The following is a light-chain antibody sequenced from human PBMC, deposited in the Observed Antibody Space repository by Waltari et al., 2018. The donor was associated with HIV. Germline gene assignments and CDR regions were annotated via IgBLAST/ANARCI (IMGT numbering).Light chain of an antibody. CDR2: DAS. V-gene: IGKV1-33*01. J-gene: IGKJ2*01. CDR1: QDISNY. CDR3: QQYDNLPYT. Sequence: DIQMNQSTSSLSASVGDRVTITCQASQDISNYLNWYQQKPGKAPKLLIYDASNLETGVPSRFSGGGSGTDFTFTISSLQPEDIATYYCQQYDNLPYTFGQGTKLEIK.